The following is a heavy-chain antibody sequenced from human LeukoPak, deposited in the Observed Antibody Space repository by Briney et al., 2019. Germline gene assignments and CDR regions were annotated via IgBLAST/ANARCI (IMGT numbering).Heavy chain of an antibody. CDR3: ARESGERGYSYGFRYFDY. V-gene: IGHV3-48*03. Sequence: PGGSLRLSCAASGFTFSSYEMNWVRQAPGKGLEWVSYISSSGSTIYYADSVEGRFTISRDNAKNSLYLQMNSLRAEDTAVYYCARESGERGYSYGFRYFDYWGQGTLVTVSS. J-gene: IGHJ4*02. CDR1: GFTFSSYE. CDR2: ISSSGSTI. D-gene: IGHD5-18*01.